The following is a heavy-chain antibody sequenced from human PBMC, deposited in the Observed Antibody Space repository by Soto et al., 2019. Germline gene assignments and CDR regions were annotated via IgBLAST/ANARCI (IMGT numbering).Heavy chain of an antibody. J-gene: IGHJ5*02. D-gene: IGHD5-12*01. CDR1: GDSVSSNTSS. CDR2: TYFRSKWYN. CDR3: AKGDNLGPKTGYAFDP. V-gene: IGHV6-1*01. Sequence: SQTLSLTSDISGDSVSSNTSSWNWIRQSPSIGLEWLGRTYFRSKWYNDYSVSVKSRIIINPDTSNNQFSLQLNSVTPEDTAVYFCAKGDNLGPKTGYAFDPWGQGIMVTVSS.